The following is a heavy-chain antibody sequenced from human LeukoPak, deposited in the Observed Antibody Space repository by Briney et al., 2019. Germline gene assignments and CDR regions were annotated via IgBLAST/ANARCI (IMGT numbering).Heavy chain of an antibody. CDR1: GGSISSYY. J-gene: IGHJ4*02. V-gene: IGHV4-59*01. D-gene: IGHD2-15*01. CDR2: IYYSGST. Sequence: SSETLSLTCTVSGGSISSYYWSWIRQPPGRGLEWIGYIYYSGSTNYNPSLKSRVTISVDTSKNQFSLKLSSVTAADTAVYYFAKGSRRYCSGGSCSTPFDYWGQGTLVTVSS. CDR3: AKGSRRYCSGGSCSTPFDY.